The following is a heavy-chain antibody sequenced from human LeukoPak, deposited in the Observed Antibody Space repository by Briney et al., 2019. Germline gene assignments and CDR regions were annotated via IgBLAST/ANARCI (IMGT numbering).Heavy chain of an antibody. D-gene: IGHD3-10*01. V-gene: IGHV4-61*02. CDR3: ARDRVRGVIPPDAFDI. CDR2: IYTSGST. Sequence: SQTLSLTCTVSGGSISSGSYYWSWIRQPAGKGLEWIGRIYTSGSTNYNPSLKSRVTISVDTSKNQFSLKLSSVTAADTAVYYCARDRVRGVIPPDAFDIWGQGTMVTVSS. J-gene: IGHJ3*02. CDR1: GGSISSGSYY.